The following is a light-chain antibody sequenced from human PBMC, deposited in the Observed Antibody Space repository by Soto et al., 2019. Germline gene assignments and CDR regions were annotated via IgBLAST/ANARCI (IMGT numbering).Light chain of an antibody. Sequence: DIQMTQSPSTLSGSVGDRVTITCRASQTISSWLAWYQQKPGKAPKLLTHKASTLKSGVPSRFSGSGSGTDFTLTISSLQPDDFATYYCQHYNSYSEAFGQGTKVELK. J-gene: IGKJ1*01. CDR1: QTISSW. CDR3: QHYNSYSEA. CDR2: KAS. V-gene: IGKV1-5*03.